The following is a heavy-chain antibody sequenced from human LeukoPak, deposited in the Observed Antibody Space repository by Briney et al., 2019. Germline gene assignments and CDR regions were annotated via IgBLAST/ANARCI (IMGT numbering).Heavy chain of an antibody. D-gene: IGHD6-13*01. CDR2: IYTSGST. V-gene: IGHV4-4*07. CDR3: ALGVDSSSSSDAFDI. CDR1: GGSISSYY. Sequence: SETLSLTCTVSGGSISSYYWSWIRQPAGKGLEWIGRIYTSGSTNYNPSLKSRVTISVDKSKNQFSLKLGSVTAADTAVYYCALGVDSSSSSDAFDIWGQGTMVTVSS. J-gene: IGHJ3*02.